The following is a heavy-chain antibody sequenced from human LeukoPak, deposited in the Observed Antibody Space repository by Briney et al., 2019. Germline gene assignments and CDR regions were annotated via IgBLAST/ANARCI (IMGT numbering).Heavy chain of an antibody. CDR3: ARVTYYGSGSYYKPYYYYMDV. CDR1: GGSISSSNW. J-gene: IGHJ6*03. D-gene: IGHD3-10*01. V-gene: IGHV4-4*02. CDR2: IYHSGST. Sequence: SETLSPTCAVSGGSISSSNWWSWVRQPPGKGLEWIGEIYHSGSTNYNPSLKSRVTISVDTSKNQFSLKLSSVTAADTAVYYCARVTYYGSGSYYKPYYYYMDVWGKGTTVTVSS.